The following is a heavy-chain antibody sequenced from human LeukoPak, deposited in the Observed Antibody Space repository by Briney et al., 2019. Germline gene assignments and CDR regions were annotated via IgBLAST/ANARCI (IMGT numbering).Heavy chain of an antibody. J-gene: IGHJ5*02. CDR2: IYYSGST. Sequence: SETLSLTCTVSGGSISSYYWSWIRQPPGKGLEWIGYIYYSGSTNYNPSLKSRVTISVDTSKNQSSLKLSSVTAADTAVYYCARAGSLSYGGPYNWFDPWGQGTLVTVSS. V-gene: IGHV4-59*01. CDR1: GGSISSYY. CDR3: ARAGSLSYGGPYNWFDP. D-gene: IGHD5-18*01.